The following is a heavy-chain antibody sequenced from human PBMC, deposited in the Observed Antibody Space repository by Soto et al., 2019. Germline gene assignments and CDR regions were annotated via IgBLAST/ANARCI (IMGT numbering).Heavy chain of an antibody. J-gene: IGHJ6*02. CDR3: ARSITGKPWGRHYYYYCMEV. CDR2: VNAGNGNT. Sequence: ASVKAPCNASGYTFTSYAMHWVRQAHGQRLEWMGWVNAGNGNTKYSQKLQGRVTITRDTSASTAYMELSSLRSEDTAVYYCARSITGKPWGRHYYYYCMEVWCQGPTVTVS. D-gene: IGHD1-20*01. CDR1: GYTFTSYA. V-gene: IGHV1-3*01.